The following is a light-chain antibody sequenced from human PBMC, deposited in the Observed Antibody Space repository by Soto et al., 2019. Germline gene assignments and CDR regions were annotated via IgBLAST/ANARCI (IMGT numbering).Light chain of an antibody. Sequence: EIVMSQSPATLSVSPGERATLACRASQSVSGNLAWYQQKPGQAPRLLIYGASTRATGIPARFSGSGSGTEFTLTITSLQSEDFAVYYCQQYNIWPPLTFGGGTKVEIK. CDR1: QSVSGN. CDR3: QQYNIWPPLT. J-gene: IGKJ4*01. V-gene: IGKV3-15*01. CDR2: GAS.